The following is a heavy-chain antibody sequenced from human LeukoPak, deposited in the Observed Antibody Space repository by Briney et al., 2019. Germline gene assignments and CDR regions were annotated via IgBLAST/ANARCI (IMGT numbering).Heavy chain of an antibody. Sequence: GGSLRLSCAASGFTFSSYAMSWVRQAPGKGLEWVSAISGSGGNTYYADSVKGRFTISRDNSKNTLYLQMNSLRADDTAVYYCARDGGSSGTGAYYMDVWGKGTTVTVSS. J-gene: IGHJ6*03. D-gene: IGHD2-15*01. CDR2: ISGSGGNT. V-gene: IGHV3-23*01. CDR1: GFTFSSYA. CDR3: ARDGGSSGTGAYYMDV.